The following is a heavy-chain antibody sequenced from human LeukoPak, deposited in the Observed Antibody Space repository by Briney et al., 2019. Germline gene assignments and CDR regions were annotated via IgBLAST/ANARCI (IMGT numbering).Heavy chain of an antibody. CDR2: INHSGST. J-gene: IGHJ5*02. CDR3: ARGRSPRFDP. Sequence: SETLSLTCAVYGGSFSGYYWSWIRQPPGKGLEWIGEINHSGSTNYNPSLKSRVTISVDTSKNQFSLKLGSVTAADTAVYYCARGRSPRFDPWGQGTLVTVSS. D-gene: IGHD2-15*01. CDR1: GGSFSGYY. V-gene: IGHV4-34*01.